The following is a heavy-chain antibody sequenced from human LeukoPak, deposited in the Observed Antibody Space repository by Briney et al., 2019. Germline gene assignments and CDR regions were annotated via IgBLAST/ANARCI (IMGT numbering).Heavy chain of an antibody. J-gene: IGHJ3*02. V-gene: IGHV5-51*01. CDR2: IYPGDSDT. CDR1: GYRFTTYS. CDR3: ARQTGDNAFDI. D-gene: IGHD7-27*01. Sequence: GESLKISCKGTGYRFTTYSIGWVRQMPVKGLEWMGIIYPGDSDTRYSPSFQGQVTISADKSITTAYLQWNSLEASDTAMYYCARQTGDNAFDIWGRGTMVTVSS.